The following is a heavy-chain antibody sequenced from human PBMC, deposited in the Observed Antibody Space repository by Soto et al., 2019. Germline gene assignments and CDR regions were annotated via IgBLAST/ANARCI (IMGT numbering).Heavy chain of an antibody. Sequence: SETLSLTCTVSGGSISSYYWSRIRQPPGKGLEWIGYIYYSGGTNYNPSLKSRVTISVDTSKNQSSLKLSSVTAADTAVYYCARCVVGYDFWSGYLYNWFDPWGQGTLVTVSS. CDR3: ARCVVGYDFWSGYLYNWFDP. CDR1: GGSISSYY. V-gene: IGHV4-59*01. CDR2: IYYSGGT. D-gene: IGHD3-3*01. J-gene: IGHJ5*02.